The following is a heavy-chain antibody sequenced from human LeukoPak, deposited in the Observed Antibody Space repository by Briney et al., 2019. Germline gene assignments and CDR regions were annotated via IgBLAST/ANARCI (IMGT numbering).Heavy chain of an antibody. Sequence: GGSLRLSCAASGFTFSSYAMSWVRPAPGKGLEWVSAISVSGGSTYSADSVKGRFAISRDNSKTTLYPQMNSLRAEDTAVYYCARDVTTVTTLYYFDSSGQRTLVTVSS. D-gene: IGHD4-17*01. CDR2: ISVSGGST. CDR1: GFTFSSYA. CDR3: ARDVTTVTTLYYFDS. J-gene: IGHJ4*02. V-gene: IGHV3-23*01.